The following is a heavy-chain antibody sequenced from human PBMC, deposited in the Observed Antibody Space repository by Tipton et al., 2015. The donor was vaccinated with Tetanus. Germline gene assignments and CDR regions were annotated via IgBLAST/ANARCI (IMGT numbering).Heavy chain of an antibody. CDR2: LSYSGSA. Sequence: TLSLTCTVSGASVFRSIYFWSWIRQAPGKGLEWIGHLSYSGSANYNPSLKSRATISVDASKNEFSLTVRSVTAADTAVYYCARDQARGARGWNYFDYWGQGTLVTVSS. J-gene: IGHJ4*02. V-gene: IGHV4-61*01. D-gene: IGHD1-26*01. CDR1: GASVFRSIYF. CDR3: ARDQARGARGWNYFDY.